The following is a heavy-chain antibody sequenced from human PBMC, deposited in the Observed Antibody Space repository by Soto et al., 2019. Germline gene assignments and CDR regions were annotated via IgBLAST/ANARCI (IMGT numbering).Heavy chain of an antibody. CDR2: IRPKKGNR. D-gene: IGHD3-3*01. Sequence: QPQLVQSGAEVREPGASVKLSCKASGYSFSTYDINRLRQAPGKGLEWMGVIRPKKGNRNIAWKSLDRVIMTTDTSSNTAYMELESLRYDDTAIYYCATSYDSGFDPWGHGTLVTVSS. J-gene: IGHJ5*02. V-gene: IGHV1-18*04. CDR1: GYSFSTYD. CDR3: ATSYDSGFDP.